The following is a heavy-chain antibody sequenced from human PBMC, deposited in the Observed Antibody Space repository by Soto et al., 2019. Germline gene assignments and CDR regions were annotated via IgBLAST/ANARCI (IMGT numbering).Heavy chain of an antibody. D-gene: IGHD2-8*01. Sequence: GESLKISCKGSGYSFTSYWIGWVRQMPGKGLEWMGIIYPGDSDTRYSPSFQGQVTISADKSISTAYLQWSSLKASDTAMYYCARVGYCTNGVCYSGFDYWGQGTLVTVSS. CDR2: IYPGDSDT. V-gene: IGHV5-51*01. CDR1: GYSFTSYW. CDR3: ARVGYCTNGVCYSGFDY. J-gene: IGHJ4*02.